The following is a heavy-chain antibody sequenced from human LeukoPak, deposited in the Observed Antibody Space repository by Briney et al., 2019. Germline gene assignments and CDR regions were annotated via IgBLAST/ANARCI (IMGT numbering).Heavy chain of an antibody. CDR1: GGTFSSYA. CDR3: AREGSADSSGYYYALFLGYFDY. J-gene: IGHJ4*02. CDR2: IIPILGIA. D-gene: IGHD3-22*01. V-gene: IGHV1-69*04. Sequence: SVKVSCKASGGTFSSYAISWVRQAPGQGLEWMGRIIPILGIANYAQKFQGRVTITADKSTSAAYMELSSLRSEDTAVYYCAREGSADSSGYYYALFLGYFDYWGQGTLVTVSS.